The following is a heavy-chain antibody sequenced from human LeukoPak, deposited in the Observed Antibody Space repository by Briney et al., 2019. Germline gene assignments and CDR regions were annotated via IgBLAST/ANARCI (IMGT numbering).Heavy chain of an antibody. V-gene: IGHV3-30-3*01. J-gene: IGHJ3*02. CDR3: AKDSFSHNGIYDALDI. CDR2: ISYDGSNK. CDR1: GFTFSSYA. D-gene: IGHD2-8*01. Sequence: GGSLRLSCAASGFTFSSYAMSWVRQAPGKGLEWVAVISYDGSNKYYADSVKGRFTISRDDSKNTLFLQMNSLRAEDTAIYYCAKDSFSHNGIYDALDIWGQGTTVTVSS.